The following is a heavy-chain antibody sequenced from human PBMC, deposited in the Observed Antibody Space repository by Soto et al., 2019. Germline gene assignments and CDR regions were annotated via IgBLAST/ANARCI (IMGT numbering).Heavy chain of an antibody. D-gene: IGHD1-26*01. V-gene: IGHV1-69*08. Sequence: QVQLVQSGAEVKKPGSSVKVSCKASGGTFSSYTISWVRQAPGQGLEWMGRIIPILGIANYAQKFQGRVTITEDKSTSTAYMELSSLRSEDTAVYYCARDTASWLSGGMDVWGQGTTVTVSS. CDR2: IIPILGIA. CDR1: GGTFSSYT. CDR3: ARDTASWLSGGMDV. J-gene: IGHJ6*02.